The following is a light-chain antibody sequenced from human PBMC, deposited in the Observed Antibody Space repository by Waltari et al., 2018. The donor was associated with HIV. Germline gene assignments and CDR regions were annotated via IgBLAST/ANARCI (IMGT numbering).Light chain of an antibody. CDR1: QSANSN. CDR2: GAS. Sequence: EIVMTQSPATLSVSPGERATLSCRASQSANSNFAWYQQKPVQAARLLIYGASTRSTGIQARFSGSESGTWCTLTISSLQSEDFAVYYCQQYNNWPLAFGGGTKVEIK. V-gene: IGKV3-15*01. CDR3: QQYNNWPLA. J-gene: IGKJ4*01.